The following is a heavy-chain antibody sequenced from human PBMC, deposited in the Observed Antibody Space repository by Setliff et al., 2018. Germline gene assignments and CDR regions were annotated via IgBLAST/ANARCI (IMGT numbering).Heavy chain of an antibody. J-gene: IGHJ4*02. CDR1: GFTFDDYA. CDR2: ISWDGGST. CDR3: AKGQVGYSSSWYRGEFDY. Sequence: PGGSLRLSCAASGFTFDDYAMHWVRQAPGKGLEWVSLISWDGGSTYYADSVKGRFTISRDNSKNSLYLQMNSLRAEDTALYYCAKGQVGYSSSWYRGEFDYWGQGTPVTVSS. D-gene: IGHD6-13*01. V-gene: IGHV3-43D*03.